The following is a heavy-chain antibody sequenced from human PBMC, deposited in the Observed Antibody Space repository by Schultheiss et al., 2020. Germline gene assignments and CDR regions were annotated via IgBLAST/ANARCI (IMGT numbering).Heavy chain of an antibody. CDR2: INHSGST. CDR3: ARDTGWDGMDV. V-gene: IGHV4-39*07. J-gene: IGHJ6*02. Sequence: SQTLSLTCTVSGGSISSSSYYWGWIRQPPGKGLEWIGEINHSGSTNYNPSLKSRVTISVDTSKNQFSLKLSSVTAADTAVYYCARDTGWDGMDVWGQGTTVTVYS. CDR1: GGSISSSSYY. D-gene: IGHD3-16*01.